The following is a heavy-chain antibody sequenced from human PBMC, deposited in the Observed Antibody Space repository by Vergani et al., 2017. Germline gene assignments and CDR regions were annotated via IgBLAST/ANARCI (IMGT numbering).Heavy chain of an antibody. CDR3: VRGSDNYN. CDR2: IKITGDST. D-gene: IGHD5-24*01. Sequence: EVQLLQSEGAVVQPGGSLRLSCVASGFPFSSHAMSWVRQGHGQGLEWVSSIKITGDSTHYADTLKGRFTIARDNSKNTLYLQINSLRVEDTAVYYCVRGSDNYNWGQGTLVTVSS. J-gene: IGHJ4*02. CDR1: GFPFSSHA. V-gene: IGHV3-23*01.